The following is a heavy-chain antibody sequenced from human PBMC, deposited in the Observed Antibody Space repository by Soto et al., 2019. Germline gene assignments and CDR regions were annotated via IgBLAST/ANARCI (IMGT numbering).Heavy chain of an antibody. CDR3: ARDWADYFGSSGPPFRWLDL. J-gene: IGHJ5*02. CDR2: INPNGGST. Sequence: ASVKVSCKASGYTFTSYYIHWVRQAPGQGLEWMGMINPNGGSTTSEQRFQGRLTMTGDMSTSTVYMGLNGLRSEDTAVYYCARDWADYFGSSGPPFRWLDLWGQGTLVTVSS. D-gene: IGHD3-22*01. CDR1: GYTFTSYY. V-gene: IGHV1-46*01.